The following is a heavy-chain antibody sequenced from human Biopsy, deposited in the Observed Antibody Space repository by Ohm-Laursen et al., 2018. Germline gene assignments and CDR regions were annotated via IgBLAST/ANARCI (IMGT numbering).Heavy chain of an antibody. CDR3: ASDLNGDPSAFDY. CDR1: GFTFQNYA. V-gene: IGHV3-23*01. J-gene: IGHJ4*02. D-gene: IGHD4-17*01. CDR2: IDSSAAST. Sequence: SLRLSCAASGFTFQNYAMNWVRQAPGKGLAWVSSIDSSAASTFYADSVKGRFTISRDNSKNTLFLQMNSLRAADTAIYYCASDLNGDPSAFDYWGQGTPVTVPS.